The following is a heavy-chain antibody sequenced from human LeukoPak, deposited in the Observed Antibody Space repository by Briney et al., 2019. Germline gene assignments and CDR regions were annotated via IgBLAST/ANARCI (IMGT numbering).Heavy chain of an antibody. V-gene: IGHV3-23*01. D-gene: IGHD3-10*01. J-gene: IGHJ5*02. CDR1: GFTFSSYA. Sequence: GGSLRLSCAASGFTFSSYAMSWVRQAPGKGPEWVSSITGAGKTYYPDSVKGRFTVSRDNFQNTLYLQMNAVRAEDTAIYYCAKGKSSGSVDWFDPWGQGTLVTVSS. CDR3: AKGKSSGSVDWFDP. CDR2: ITGAGKT.